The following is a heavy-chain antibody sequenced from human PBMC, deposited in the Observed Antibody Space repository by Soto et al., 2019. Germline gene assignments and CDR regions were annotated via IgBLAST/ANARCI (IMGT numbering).Heavy chain of an antibody. Sequence: QVQLQQWGAGPLRPLETLSLTCGVSGGSFSGYYWAWIRQSPGKGLEWIGEINDRGSINYNPSLKSLVSISVDPSKNHYSLNLRSVTAADTAVYYCARESHDMLTGPPWVWYFDLWGRGTLVTVSS. CDR3: ARESHDMLTGPPWVWYFDL. CDR2: INDRGSI. J-gene: IGHJ2*01. CDR1: GGSFSGYY. V-gene: IGHV4-34*01. D-gene: IGHD3-9*01.